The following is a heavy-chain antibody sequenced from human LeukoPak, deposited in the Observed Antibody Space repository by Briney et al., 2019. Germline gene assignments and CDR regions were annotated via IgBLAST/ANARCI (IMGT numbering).Heavy chain of an antibody. CDR3: AREGAAYQDYFDH. D-gene: IGHD2-2*01. Sequence: GGPLTLSCAASGFTFTSLRMQGLPQAPGKGRVWVARMDGATSRTSYVDSVNGRFTISRDNVNDILYLQMNSLTPEDTAVYYCAREGAAYQDYFDHWGQGTLVAVSS. CDR1: GFTFTSLR. CDR2: MDGATSRT. V-gene: IGHV3-74*03. J-gene: IGHJ4*02.